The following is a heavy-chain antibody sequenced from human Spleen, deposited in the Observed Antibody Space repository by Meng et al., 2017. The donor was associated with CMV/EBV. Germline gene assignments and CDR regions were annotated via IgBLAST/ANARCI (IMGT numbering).Heavy chain of an antibody. Sequence: QVQLQESGHGLVNPSQTLSLTCTVSGGSISSGDYYWSWIRQPPGKGLEWIGRIYTSGSTNYNPSLKSRVTISVDTSKNQFSLKLSSVTAADTAVYYCARDGGYDWYYFDYWGQGTLVTVSS. CDR2: IYTSGST. CDR3: ARDGGYDWYYFDY. CDR1: GGSISSGDYY. J-gene: IGHJ4*02. V-gene: IGHV4-61*02. D-gene: IGHD5-12*01.